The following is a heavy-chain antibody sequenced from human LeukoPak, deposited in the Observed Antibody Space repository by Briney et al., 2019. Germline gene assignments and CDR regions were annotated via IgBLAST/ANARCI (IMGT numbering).Heavy chain of an antibody. CDR1: GGSISSYY. Sequence: PSETLSLTCTVSGGSISSYYWSWIRQPPGKGLEWIGYIYYSGSTNHNPSLKSRVTISVDTSKNQFSLKLSSVTAADTAVYYCARKSYDSSGYYSGWGQGTLVTVSS. CDR3: ARKSYDSSGYYSG. J-gene: IGHJ4*02. CDR2: IYYSGST. V-gene: IGHV4-59*01. D-gene: IGHD3-22*01.